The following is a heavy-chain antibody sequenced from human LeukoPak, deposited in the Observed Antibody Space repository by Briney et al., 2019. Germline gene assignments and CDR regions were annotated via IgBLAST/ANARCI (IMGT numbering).Heavy chain of an antibody. V-gene: IGHV4-59*08. J-gene: IGHJ4*02. D-gene: IGHD3-10*01. CDR2: MYYSGST. CDR3: ARHLRGVIPHFDY. Sequence: SETLSLTCTVSGGSISSYYWSWIRQPPGKGLEWIGYMYYSGSTKYNPPLKSRVTISVDTSKNQFSLRLSSVTAADTAVYYCARHLRGVIPHFDYWGQGNLVAVSS. CDR1: GGSISSYY.